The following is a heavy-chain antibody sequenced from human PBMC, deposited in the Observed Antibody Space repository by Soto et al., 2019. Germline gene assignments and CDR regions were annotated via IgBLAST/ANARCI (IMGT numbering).Heavy chain of an antibody. J-gene: IGHJ5*02. CDR2: ISAHTGSS. D-gene: IGHD6-13*01. CDR1: GYTFTSSG. CDR3: ARDFQPNYGSSWAHH. Sequence: ASVKVSCKASGYTFTSSGMSWVRQAPGQGLEWMGWISAHTGSSEYAQRFQGRVTMTTDRSTSTAYMELRSLRSDDTAVYYCARDFQPNYGSSWAHHWGQGALVTVSS. V-gene: IGHV1-18*01.